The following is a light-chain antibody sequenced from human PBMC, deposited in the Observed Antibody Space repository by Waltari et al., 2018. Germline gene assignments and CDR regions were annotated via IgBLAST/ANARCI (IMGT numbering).Light chain of an antibody. CDR1: QSISNW. V-gene: IGKV1-12*01. Sequence: DIQMTQSPSSVSASVGDTVTLTCRTSQSISNWVAWYQQKPGKAPNLLIYGASSLQSGVPPRFSDSGSGTDFTLTISGLQPEDFAKYFCQQTNSFPWTFGQGTKVEVK. CDR2: GAS. CDR3: QQTNSFPWT. J-gene: IGKJ1*01.